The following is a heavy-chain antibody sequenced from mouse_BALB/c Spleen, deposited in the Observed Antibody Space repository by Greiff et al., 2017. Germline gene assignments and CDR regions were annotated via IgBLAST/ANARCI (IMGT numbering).Heavy chain of an antibody. Sequence: VQLQQSAAELARPGASVKMSCKASGYTFTSYTMHWVKQRPGQGLEWIGYINPSSGYTEYNQKFKDKTTLTADKSSSTAYMQLSSLTSEDSAAYYCTRHSGYYVGYAMDYWGQGTSVTVSS. D-gene: IGHD2-3*01. CDR1: GYTFTSYT. CDR2: INPSSGYT. V-gene: IGHV1-4*02. CDR3: TRHSGYYVGYAMDY. J-gene: IGHJ4*01.